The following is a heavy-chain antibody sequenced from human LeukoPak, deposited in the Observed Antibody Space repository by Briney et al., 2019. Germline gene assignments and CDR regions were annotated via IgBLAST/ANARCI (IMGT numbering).Heavy chain of an antibody. V-gene: IGHV1-2*02. CDR2: INPNSGGT. CDR3: AVAPGDY. CDR1: GYTFTGYY. Sequence: GASVKVSCKASGYTFTGYYMHWARQAPGQGLEWMGWINPNSGGTNYAQKFQGRVTLTRDTSISTVYMELTTLTSDDTALYYCAVAPGDYWGQGTLVSVSA. J-gene: IGHJ4*02. D-gene: IGHD2-21*01.